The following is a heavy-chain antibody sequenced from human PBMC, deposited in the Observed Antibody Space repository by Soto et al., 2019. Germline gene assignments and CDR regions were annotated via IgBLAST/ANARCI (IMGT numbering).Heavy chain of an antibody. Sequence: QVQLVQSGAEVKKPGSSVKVSCKASGGTFSSYAISWVRQAPGQGLEWMGGIIPIFDTADYAQKFQGRVTITAYEATXXAYMELSSLRSEDTAVYYCAGHSSGVPGYYYGMDVWGQGTTVTVSS. CDR3: AGHSSGVPGYYYGMDV. CDR1: GGTFSSYA. D-gene: IGHD3-22*01. V-gene: IGHV1-69*12. CDR2: IIPIFDTA. J-gene: IGHJ6*02.